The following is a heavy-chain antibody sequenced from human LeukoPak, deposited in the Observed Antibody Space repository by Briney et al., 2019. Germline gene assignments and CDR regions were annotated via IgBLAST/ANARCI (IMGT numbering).Heavy chain of an antibody. CDR1: GGSISSGGYY. V-gene: IGHV4-31*03. D-gene: IGHD3-3*01. CDR2: ISYSGST. CDR3: ARVLFGVAIPYYFDS. J-gene: IGHJ4*02. Sequence: SETLSLTCTVSGGSISSGGYYWSWIRQHPGKGLEWIGYISYSGSTYYNPSLKSRVTISVDTSKSQFSLKLSSVTVADTAVYYCARVLFGVAIPYYFDSWGQGTLVTVSS.